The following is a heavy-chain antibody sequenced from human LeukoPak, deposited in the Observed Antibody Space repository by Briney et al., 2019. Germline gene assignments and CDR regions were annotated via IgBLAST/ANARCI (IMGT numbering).Heavy chain of an antibody. CDR3: ATETPYYGSGSYYPTNWFDL. V-gene: IGHV4-61*02. D-gene: IGHD3-10*01. CDR1: GGSISSSSYY. J-gene: IGHJ5*02. Sequence: SETLSLTCTVSGGSISSSSYYWSWLRQPAGTGLEWIGRINTSGSTNYNPFLKSRVTISVNTSKNQFSLKLTSVTAADTAVYYCATETPYYGSGSYYPTNWFDLWGQGTLVTVSS. CDR2: INTSGST.